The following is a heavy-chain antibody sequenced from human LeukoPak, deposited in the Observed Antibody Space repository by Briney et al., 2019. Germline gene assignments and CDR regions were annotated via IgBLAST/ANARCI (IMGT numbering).Heavy chain of an antibody. D-gene: IGHD6-19*01. V-gene: IGHV3-30-3*01. CDR2: ISYDGSNK. J-gene: IGHJ4*02. CDR1: GFTFSSYA. CDR3: AGGSSGWYGDY. Sequence: GGSLRLSCTASGFTFSSYAMSWVRQAPGKGLEWVAVISYDGSNKYYADSVKGRFTISRDNAKNSLYLQMNSLRAEDTAVYYCAGGSSGWYGDYWGQGTLVTVSS.